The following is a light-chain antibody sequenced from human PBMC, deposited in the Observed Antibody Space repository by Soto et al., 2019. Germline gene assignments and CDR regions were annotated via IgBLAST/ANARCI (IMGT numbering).Light chain of an antibody. CDR2: GAS. CDR3: QQYGSSPT. Sequence: IGLTQSPGTLSLSPGERATLSCRASQSVTSNYLAWYQQKPGQAPSLVIYGASSRATGIPDRFSGSGSGTDFTLKISKLEPEDFAVYYCQQYGSSPTFGQWSKVEI. J-gene: IGKJ1*01. V-gene: IGKV3-20*01. CDR1: QSVTSNY.